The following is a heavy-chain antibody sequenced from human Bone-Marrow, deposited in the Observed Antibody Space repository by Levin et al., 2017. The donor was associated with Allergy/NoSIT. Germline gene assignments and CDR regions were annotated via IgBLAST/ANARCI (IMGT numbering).Heavy chain of an antibody. Sequence: SETLSLTCTVSGGSISSTSYYWGWIRQPPGKGLEWIGTIYYSGNTYYNPSLKSRLTISVDTSTNQFSLRLSSVTAADTAVYYCARLTGKNYYYMDVWGKGTTVTVSS. CDR2: IYYSGNT. J-gene: IGHJ6*03. CDR3: ARLTGKNYYYMDV. D-gene: IGHD4-23*01. CDR1: GGSISSTSYY. V-gene: IGHV4-39*01.